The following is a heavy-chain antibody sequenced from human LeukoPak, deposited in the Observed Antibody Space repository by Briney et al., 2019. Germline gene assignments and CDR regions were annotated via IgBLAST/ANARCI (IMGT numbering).Heavy chain of an antibody. D-gene: IGHD3-16*01. V-gene: IGHV3-23*01. CDR1: GFTFSSYA. CDR2: ISGSGGST. Sequence: GASLRLSCAASGFTFSSYAVSWVRQAPGKGLEWVSGISGSGGSTYYADSVKGRFTISRDNSKNTLYLQVNSLRAEDTAVYYCAKGGGNWYFDLWGRGALVTVSS. J-gene: IGHJ2*01. CDR3: AKGGGNWYFDL.